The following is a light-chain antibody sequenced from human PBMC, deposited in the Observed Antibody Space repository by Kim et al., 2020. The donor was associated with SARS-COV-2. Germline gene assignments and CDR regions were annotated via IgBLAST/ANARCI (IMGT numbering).Light chain of an antibody. V-gene: IGLV2-14*03. CDR3: SSHTSSDTWV. CDR2: DVS. J-gene: IGLJ3*02. CDR1: SSDIGRYKY. Sequence: QSALTQPASVSGSPGQSITISCTGTSSDIGRYKYVCWYQQHPDKAPKLMIYDVSNRPSGVSDRFSGSKSGNMASLTISNLQAEDEADYYCSSHTSSDTWVFGGGTKLTVL.